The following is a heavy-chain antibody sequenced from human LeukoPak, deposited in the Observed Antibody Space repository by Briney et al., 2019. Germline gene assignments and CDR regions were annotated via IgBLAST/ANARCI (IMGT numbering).Heavy chain of an antibody. D-gene: IGHD6-19*01. CDR1: GFTFSSYA. CDR2: ISGSGGST. Sequence: GGSLRLSCAASGFTFSSYAMSWVRQAPGKGLEWVSAISGSGGSTYYADSVKGRFTISRDNSKNTLYLQMNSLRAEDTAVYYCAKDFKSQQWPSWLFDYWGQGILVTVSS. V-gene: IGHV3-23*01. CDR3: AKDFKSQQWPSWLFDY. J-gene: IGHJ4*02.